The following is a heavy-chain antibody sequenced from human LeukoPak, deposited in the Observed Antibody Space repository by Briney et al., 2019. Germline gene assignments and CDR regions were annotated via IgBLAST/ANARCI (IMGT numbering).Heavy chain of an antibody. CDR1: GGSLSGYY. J-gene: IGHJ4*02. D-gene: IGHD3-10*01. Sequence: PSETLSLTCAVYGGSLSGYYWSWIRQPPGKGLEWIGEINHSGSTNYNPSLKSRVTISVDTSKNQFSLKLSSVTAADTAVYYCARGPYYYGSGSYPWGQGTLVTVSS. V-gene: IGHV4-34*01. CDR2: INHSGST. CDR3: ARGPYYYGSGSYP.